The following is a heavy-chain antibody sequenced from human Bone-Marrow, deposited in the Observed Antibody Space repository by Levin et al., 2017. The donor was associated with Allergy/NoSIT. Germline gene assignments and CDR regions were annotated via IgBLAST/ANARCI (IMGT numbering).Heavy chain of an antibody. V-gene: IGHV4-39*01. CDR1: GGSISSSSHF. CDR2: IFYSGYT. Sequence: PSETLSLTCTVSGGSISSSSHFWGWIRQPPGKGLEWIGSIFYSGYTYYNPSLKSRVTISVDTSKNQFSLKLRSVTASDTAVYFCARHRGTAISNGNYYFYAMDVWGQGTTVPVS. D-gene: IGHD4-11*01. CDR3: ARHRGTAISNGNYYFYAMDV. J-gene: IGHJ6*02.